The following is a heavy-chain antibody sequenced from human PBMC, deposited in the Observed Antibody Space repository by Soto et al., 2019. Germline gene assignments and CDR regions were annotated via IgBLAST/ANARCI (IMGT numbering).Heavy chain of an antibody. J-gene: IGHJ6*03. V-gene: IGHV1-24*01. Sequence: ASVKVSCKVSGYTLTELSMHWVRQAPGKGLEWMGGFDPEDGETIYAQKFQGRVTMTGDTSTDTAYMELSSLRSEDTAVYYCATKIAAAGNGDYYYYYMDVWGKGTTVTVSS. D-gene: IGHD6-13*01. CDR1: GYTLTELS. CDR3: ATKIAAAGNGDYYYYYMDV. CDR2: FDPEDGET.